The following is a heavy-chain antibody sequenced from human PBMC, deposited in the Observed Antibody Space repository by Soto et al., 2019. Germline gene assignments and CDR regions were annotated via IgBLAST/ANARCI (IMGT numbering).Heavy chain of an antibody. Sequence: ASVTVSCKASGYTFTTYGCTWVRQAPGQGLEWMGWIGAHNGDTNYVQKFQGRVTMTTETSTTTSYMDPVDTATYYCARMAAAAGREIDYWGQGTLVTVSS. V-gene: IGHV1-18*01. CDR3: AAGREIDY. D-gene: IGHD6-13*01. CDR1: GYTFTTYG. CDR2: IGAHNGDT. J-gene: IGHJ4*02.